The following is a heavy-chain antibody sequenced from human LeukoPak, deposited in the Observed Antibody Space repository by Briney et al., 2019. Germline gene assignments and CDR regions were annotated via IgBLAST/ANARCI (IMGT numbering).Heavy chain of an antibody. CDR1: GYSFTSYW. J-gene: IGHJ5*02. CDR3: ARLAYCGGDCLGWFDP. CDR2: IYPGDPDT. Sequence: GESLKISCRGSGYSFTSYWIGWVRQMPGKGLEWMGIIYPGDPDTRYSPSFQGQVTISADKSISTAYLQWSSLKASDTAMYYCARLAYCGGDCLGWFDPWGQGTLVTVSS. V-gene: IGHV5-51*01. D-gene: IGHD2-21*02.